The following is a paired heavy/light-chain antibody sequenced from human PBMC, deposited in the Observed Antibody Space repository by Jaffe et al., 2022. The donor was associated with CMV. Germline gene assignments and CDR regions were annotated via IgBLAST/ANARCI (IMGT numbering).Light chain of an antibody. CDR2: AAS. Sequence: DIQMTQSPSSLSASVGDRVTITCRASQSISHYLNWYQQKPGKAPRLLIYAASSLQSGVPSRFSGSGSGTDFTLTISSLQPEDFATYYCQQSYSTPLFGQGTKVEIK. J-gene: IGKJ1*01. V-gene: IGKV1-39*01. CDR3: QQSYSTPL. CDR1: QSISHY.
Heavy chain of an antibody. Sequence: QITLKESGPTLVKPTQTLTLTCTFSGFSLSTSGVGVGWIRQPPGKALEWLALIYWDDDKRYSPSLKSRLTITKDTSKNQVVLTMTNMDPVDTATYYCAHRRWLVATNQNWFDPWGQGSLVTVSS. D-gene: IGHD6-19*01. CDR3: AHRRWLVATNQNWFDP. V-gene: IGHV2-5*02. J-gene: IGHJ5*02. CDR2: IYWDDDK. CDR1: GFSLSTSGVG.